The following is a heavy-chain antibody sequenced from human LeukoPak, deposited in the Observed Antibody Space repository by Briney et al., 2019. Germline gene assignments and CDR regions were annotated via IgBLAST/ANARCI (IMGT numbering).Heavy chain of an antibody. CDR2: ISGSGGST. V-gene: IGHV3-23*01. Sequence: GGSLRLSCAASGFTFNTYAMSWVRQAPGKGLEWVSSISGSGGSTFYADSVKGRFTISRDNSKNTLYLQMNSQRAEDTAVYYCAKDLSDSSRVPGDYWGQGTLVTVSS. CDR3: AKDLSDSSRVPGDY. CDR1: GFTFNTYA. D-gene: IGHD6-13*01. J-gene: IGHJ4*02.